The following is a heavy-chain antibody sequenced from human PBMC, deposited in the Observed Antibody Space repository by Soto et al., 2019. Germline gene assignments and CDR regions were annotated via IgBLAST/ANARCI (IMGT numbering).Heavy chain of an antibody. D-gene: IGHD2-15*01. J-gene: IGHJ2*01. Sequence: QVQLVQSGAEVKKPGASVKVSCKASGYTFTSYDINWVRQAAGQGLEWIGWMNPNSGKAVYAQKFKRRVTMAVTTSISTAYMELSSLRSDDTAVYWCARGLVVVSATYWYFDLWGRGTLVTVSS. CDR2: MNPNSGKA. CDR3: ARGLVVVSATYWYFDL. V-gene: IGHV1-8*01. CDR1: GYTFTSYD.